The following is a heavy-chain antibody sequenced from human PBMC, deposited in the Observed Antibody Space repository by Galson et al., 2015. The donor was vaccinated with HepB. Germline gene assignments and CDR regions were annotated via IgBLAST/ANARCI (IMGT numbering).Heavy chain of an antibody. D-gene: IGHD4-17*01. V-gene: IGHV3-30*04. J-gene: IGHJ4*02. CDR3: ARGGPNGDYDVDY. Sequence: SLRLSCAASRFTSTSYAMHWVRQAPGKGLEWVAVISNDGSNKYYADSVKGRFTISRDNSKNTLYLQMNSLTAEDTAVYYCARGGPNGDYDVDYWGQGTLVTVSS. CDR1: RFTSTSYA. CDR2: ISNDGSNK.